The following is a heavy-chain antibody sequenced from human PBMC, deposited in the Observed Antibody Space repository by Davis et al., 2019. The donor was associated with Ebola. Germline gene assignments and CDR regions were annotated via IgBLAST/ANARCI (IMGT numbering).Heavy chain of an antibody. CDR2: IYHSGST. Sequence: SETLSLTCAVSGGSISSSNWWSWVRQPPGKGLEWIGEIYHSGSTNYNPSLKSRVTISVDKSKNQFSLKLSSVTAADTAVYYCARGGGSGSLGYGMDVWGQGTTVTVSS. CDR3: ARGGGSGSLGYGMDV. V-gene: IGHV4-4*02. D-gene: IGHD3-10*01. CDR1: GGSISSSNW. J-gene: IGHJ6*02.